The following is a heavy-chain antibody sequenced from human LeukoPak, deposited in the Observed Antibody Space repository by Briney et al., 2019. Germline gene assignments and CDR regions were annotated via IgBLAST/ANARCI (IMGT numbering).Heavy chain of an antibody. CDR1: GGTFSSYA. D-gene: IGHD3-22*01. CDR3: ARTKDYYDSSGYEC. CDR2: IIPIFGTA. J-gene: IGHJ4*02. Sequence: SVKVSCKASGGTFSSYAISWVRQASGQGLEWMGGIIPIFGTANYAQKFQGRVTITTDESTSTAYMELSSLRSEDTAAYYCARTKDYYDSSGYECWGQGTLVTVSS. V-gene: IGHV1-69*05.